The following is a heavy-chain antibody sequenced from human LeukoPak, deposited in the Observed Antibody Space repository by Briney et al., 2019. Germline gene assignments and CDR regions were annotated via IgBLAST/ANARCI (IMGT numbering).Heavy chain of an antibody. Sequence: GGSLRLSCAASGFTFSSYSMNWVRQVPGKGLECLANIKEDGSETYYADSVKGRFTISRDNPKNLLFLQINSLRVEDTAVYYCARETPRRGETRDGYRWGQGTLVTVSS. CDR3: ARETPRRGETRDGYR. J-gene: IGHJ4*02. CDR1: GFTFSSYS. CDR2: IKEDGSET. D-gene: IGHD5-24*01. V-gene: IGHV3-7*01.